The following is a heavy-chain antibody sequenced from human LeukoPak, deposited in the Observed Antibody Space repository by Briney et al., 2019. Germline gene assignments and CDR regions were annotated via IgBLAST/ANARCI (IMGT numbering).Heavy chain of an antibody. CDR3: ARVLSGATMIFDN. D-gene: IGHD1-26*01. CDR1: GFTFSDYY. Sequence: GGSLRLSCAASGFTFSDYYMSWIRQAPGKGLEWVSYISGSGSTIYYAESVKGRFTISRDNAKNSLYLQMNSLRAEDTAVYYCARVLSGATMIFDNSGPGTLVTASS. J-gene: IGHJ4*02. V-gene: IGHV3-11*01. CDR2: ISGSGSTI.